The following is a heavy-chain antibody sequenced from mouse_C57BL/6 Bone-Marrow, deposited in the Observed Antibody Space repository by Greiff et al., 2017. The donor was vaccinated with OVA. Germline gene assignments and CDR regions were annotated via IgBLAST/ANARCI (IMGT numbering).Heavy chain of an antibody. Sequence: VQLQQPGAELVMPGASVKLSCKASGYTFTSYWMHWVKQRPGQGLEWIGEIDPSDSYTNYNQKFKGKSTLTVDKSSSTAYMQLSSLTSEDSAVYYCARGELRLRYFDVWGTGTTVTVSS. D-gene: IGHD3-2*02. CDR2: IDPSDSYT. CDR1: GYTFTSYW. V-gene: IGHV1-69*01. CDR3: ARGELRLRYFDV. J-gene: IGHJ1*03.